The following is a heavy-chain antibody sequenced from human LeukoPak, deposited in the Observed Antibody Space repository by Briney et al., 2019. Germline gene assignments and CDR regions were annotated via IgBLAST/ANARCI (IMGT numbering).Heavy chain of an antibody. CDR2: IIPLFDTA. Sequence: GASVKVSCKASGYTFTSYGISWVRQAPGQGLEWMGWIIPLFDTANCAQKFQGRDTITTDESTSTVYMELSSLRSEDTAVYYCARSTGREGYFSYMDVWGKGTTVTVSS. D-gene: IGHD1-1*01. CDR3: ARSTGREGYFSYMDV. J-gene: IGHJ6*03. V-gene: IGHV1-69*05. CDR1: GYTFTSYG.